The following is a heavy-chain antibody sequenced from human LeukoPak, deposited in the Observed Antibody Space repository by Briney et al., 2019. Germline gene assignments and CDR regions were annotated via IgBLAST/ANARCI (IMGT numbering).Heavy chain of an antibody. J-gene: IGHJ5*02. D-gene: IGHD3-16*01. CDR2: ISPNGGNT. V-gene: IGHV3-64*01. CDR3: TRVESGGYVGH. CDR1: GFTFTNYG. Sequence: QSGMSLRLSCAASGFTFTNYGIHWVRQAPGKGLEYVSAISPNGGNTYYANSVKGRFTISRDNSKNTVYLQMGSLRAEDMAVYYCTRVESGGYVGHWGQGTLVTVSS.